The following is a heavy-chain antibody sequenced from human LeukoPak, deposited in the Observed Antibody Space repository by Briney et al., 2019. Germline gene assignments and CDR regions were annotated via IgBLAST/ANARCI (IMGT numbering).Heavy chain of an antibody. CDR2: IYSGGYT. CDR1: GFTLGEYA. J-gene: IGHJ3*02. V-gene: IGHV3-53*01. CDR3: ARDEAFDI. Sequence: GRSLRLSCTGSGFTLGEYAMNWVRQAPGKGLEWVSVIYSGGYTYYADSVKGRFTISRDNSKNTVYLQMNSLRAEDTAIYYCARDEAFDIWGQGTMVTVSS.